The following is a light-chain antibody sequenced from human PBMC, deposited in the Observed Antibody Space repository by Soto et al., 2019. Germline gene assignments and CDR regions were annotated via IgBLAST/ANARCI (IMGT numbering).Light chain of an antibody. CDR3: QQSYSTPLT. Sequence: IQVAQSPSSLSASVGDRITITCRASQDISNDLGWFQQKPGKAPKLLIYAASSLQSGVPSRFSGSGSGTDFTLTISSLQPEDFATYYCQQSYSTPLTFGHGTRLEIK. CDR2: AAS. J-gene: IGKJ5*01. V-gene: IGKV1-39*01. CDR1: QDISND.